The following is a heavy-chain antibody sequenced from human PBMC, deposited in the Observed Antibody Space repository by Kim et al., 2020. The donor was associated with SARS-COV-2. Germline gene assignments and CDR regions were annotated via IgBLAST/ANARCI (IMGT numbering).Heavy chain of an antibody. CDR2: IYYSGST. Sequence: SETLSLTCTVSGGSISSSSYYWGWIRQPPGKGLEWIGSIYYSGSTYYNPSLKSRVTISVDTSKNQFSLKLSSVTAADTAVYYCARQGSMELLQWLVQGIWDYWGQGTLVPVSS. CDR1: GGSISSSSYY. CDR3: ARQGSMELLQWLVQGIWDY. J-gene: IGHJ4*02. V-gene: IGHV4-39*01. D-gene: IGHD6-19*01.